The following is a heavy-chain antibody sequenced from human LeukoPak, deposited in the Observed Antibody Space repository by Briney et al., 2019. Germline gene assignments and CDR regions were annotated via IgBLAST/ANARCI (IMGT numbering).Heavy chain of an antibody. Sequence: ASVKLSCKASGYTFTGYYMHWVRQAPGQGLEWMGWINPNSGGTNYAQKFQGRVTMTRDTSISTAYMELSRLGSDDTAVYYCARVYSSSGSPTYYGMDVWGQGTRVTVSS. CDR2: INPNSGGT. CDR3: ARVYSSSGSPTYYGMDV. CDR1: GYTFTGYY. D-gene: IGHD6-13*01. J-gene: IGHJ6*02. V-gene: IGHV1-2*02.